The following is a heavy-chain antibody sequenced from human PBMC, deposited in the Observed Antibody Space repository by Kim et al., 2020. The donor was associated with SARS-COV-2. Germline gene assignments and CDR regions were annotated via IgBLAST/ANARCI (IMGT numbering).Heavy chain of an antibody. Sequence: GGSLRLSCAASGFTFADYAMHWVRQAPGKSLEWVSTISGDGGSTYYSDSVKGRFSISRDNSKNSLYLQMNSLRTEDTALYYCAKEQSGYEFFLDYWGQGTLVTVSS. V-gene: IGHV3-43*02. CDR1: GFTFADYA. D-gene: IGHD5-12*01. CDR3: AKEQSGYEFFLDY. J-gene: IGHJ4*02. CDR2: ISGDGGST.